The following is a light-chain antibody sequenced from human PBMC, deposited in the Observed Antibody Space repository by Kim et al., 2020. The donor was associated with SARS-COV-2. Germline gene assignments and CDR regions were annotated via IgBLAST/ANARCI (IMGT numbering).Light chain of an antibody. CDR2: GKN. CDR1: ILSSYS. V-gene: IGLV3-19*01. Sequence: FDQTVRSKWPGDILSSYSASWYQQKPGQAPVLVIYGKNNRPTGIPDRFSGSSSGNTASLTITGAQAEDEADYYCNSRDSSGNHVVFGGRTQLTVL. CDR3: NSRDSSGNHVV. J-gene: IGLJ2*01.